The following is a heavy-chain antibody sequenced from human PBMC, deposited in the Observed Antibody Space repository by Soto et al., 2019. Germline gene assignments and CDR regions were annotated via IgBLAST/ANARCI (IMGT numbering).Heavy chain of an antibody. J-gene: IGHJ3*02. CDR2: IYYSGST. CDR1: GGSISSGGYY. CDR3: ASWYYYGSGKSPDAFDI. Sequence: QVQLQESGPGLVKPSQTLSLTCTVSGGSISSGGYYWSWIRQHPGKGLEWIGYIYYSGSTYYNPSLKSRVIISVDTSKNQFSLKLSSVTAADTAVYYCASWYYYGSGKSPDAFDIWGQGTMVTVSS. V-gene: IGHV4-31*03. D-gene: IGHD3-10*01.